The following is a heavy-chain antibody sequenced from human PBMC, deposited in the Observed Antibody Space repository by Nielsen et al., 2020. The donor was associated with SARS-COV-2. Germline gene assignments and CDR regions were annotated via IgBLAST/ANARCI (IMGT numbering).Heavy chain of an antibody. CDR2: IIPIFDTA. CDR3: ARSRANYCTSPSCSTPYFYNYMDV. D-gene: IGHD2-2*02. V-gene: IGHV1-69*01. J-gene: IGHJ6*03. Sequence: WVRQAPGQGLEWMGGIIPIFDTANYAQKFQGRVTITADESTSTAYMELSSPRSEDTAVYYCARSRANYCTSPSCSTPYFYNYMDVWGKGTTVTVSS.